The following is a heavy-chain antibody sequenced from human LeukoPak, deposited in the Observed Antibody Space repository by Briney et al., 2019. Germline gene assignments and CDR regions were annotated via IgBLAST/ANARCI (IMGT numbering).Heavy chain of an antibody. V-gene: IGHV4-38-2*02. J-gene: IGHJ4*02. Sequence: SETLSLTCTVSGGSISSGYYWAWIRQPPGKGLEWIGSSYHSGGTDYNPSLKSRVTISVDTSKNQFSLKLSSVTAADTAVYYCARDYDSSGNLDYWGQGTLVTVSS. CDR2: SYHSGGT. CDR3: ARDYDSSGNLDY. D-gene: IGHD3-22*01. CDR1: GGSISSGYY.